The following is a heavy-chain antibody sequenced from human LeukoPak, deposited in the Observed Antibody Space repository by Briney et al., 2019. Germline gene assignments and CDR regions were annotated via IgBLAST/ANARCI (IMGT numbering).Heavy chain of an antibody. CDR1: GGSISSGGYY. D-gene: IGHD3-22*01. CDR2: IYYCGST. V-gene: IGHV4-30-4*08. Sequence: SQTLSLTCTVSGGSISSGGYYWSWIRQPPGKGLEWIGYIYYCGSTYYNPSLKSRVTISVDTSKNQFSLKLSSVTAADTAVYYCARDYYYDSSGYRNDAFDIWGQGTMVTVSS. J-gene: IGHJ3*02. CDR3: ARDYYYDSSGYRNDAFDI.